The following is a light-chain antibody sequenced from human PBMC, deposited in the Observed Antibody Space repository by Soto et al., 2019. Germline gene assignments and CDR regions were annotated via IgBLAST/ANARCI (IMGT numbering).Light chain of an antibody. Sequence: EIVLTQSPGTLSLSPGERATLSCRASQSVSSSYLAWYQQKPGQAPRLLIYGASYRATGIPDRFSGRGSGTDFTPTIIRLEPEDFAVYYCQQYDDSLSSFTFGQGTHLEIK. V-gene: IGKV3-20*01. J-gene: IGKJ2*01. CDR3: QQYDDSLSSFT. CDR1: QSVSSSY. CDR2: GAS.